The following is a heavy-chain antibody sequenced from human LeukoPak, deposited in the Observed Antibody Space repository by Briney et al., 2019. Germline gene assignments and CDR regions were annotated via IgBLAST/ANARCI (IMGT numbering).Heavy chain of an antibody. CDR3: ARVGYDSGGSFDH. Sequence: GGSLRLSCAASGFTFSGYYMTWIRQAPGKGLEWVSYISSSGSIIYYADSVKGRFIISRTNAKNSLHQQMYSPTAEDAVFYFGARVGYDSGGSFDHWRQRTLVSVSS. CDR1: GFTFSGYY. D-gene: IGHD3-22*01. V-gene: IGHV3-11*01. CDR2: ISSSGSII. J-gene: IGHJ4*02.